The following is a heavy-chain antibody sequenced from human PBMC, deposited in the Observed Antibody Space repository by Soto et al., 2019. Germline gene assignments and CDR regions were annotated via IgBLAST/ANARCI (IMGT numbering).Heavy chain of an antibody. CDR3: ASGYPGNRFDP. V-gene: IGHV4-30-2*01. Sequence: QLQLQESGSGLVKPSQTLSLTCAVSGGSISSGGYSWSWIRQPPGKGLEWIGYIYHSGSTYYNPSLKSRVTISVERSKHQFSLKLTSLTAADTAVYYCASGYPGNRFDPWGQGTLVTVSS. J-gene: IGHJ5*02. D-gene: IGHD6-13*01. CDR1: GGSISSGGYS. CDR2: IYHSGST.